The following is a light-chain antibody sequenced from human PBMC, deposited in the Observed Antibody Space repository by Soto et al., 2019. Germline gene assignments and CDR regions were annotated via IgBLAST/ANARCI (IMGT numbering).Light chain of an antibody. V-gene: IGKV3-15*01. Sequence: EIVMTQSPATLSVSPGERATLSCRTSQSVSSSLAWYQQKPGQAPSLLIYAASTLQAGVPSRFSGSGSGTDFTLTISSLQPEDVAAYYCQKYNSAPLTFGGGTKVDIK. J-gene: IGKJ4*01. CDR1: QSVSSS. CDR2: AAS. CDR3: QKYNSAPLT.